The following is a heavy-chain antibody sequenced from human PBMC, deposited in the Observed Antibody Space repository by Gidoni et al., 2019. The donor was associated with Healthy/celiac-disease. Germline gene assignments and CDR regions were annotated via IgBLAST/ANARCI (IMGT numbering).Heavy chain of an antibody. CDR2: IIHSGST. D-gene: IGHD6-13*01. CDR1: GGSFRGYY. J-gene: IGHJ3*02. V-gene: IGHV4-34*01. CDR3: ERGGGAAAGTQQWLSPAVGFDI. Sequence: QVPPQPCLAGLFKPSQTLSLTPPVHGGSFRGYYLSSTRKPPRKGLEWIWEIIHSGSTNYNPTQKSRSTISVDTSKNQYSLKLSSVTAADTAVYYGERGGGAAAGTQQWLSPAVGFDIWGQGTMVTVSS.